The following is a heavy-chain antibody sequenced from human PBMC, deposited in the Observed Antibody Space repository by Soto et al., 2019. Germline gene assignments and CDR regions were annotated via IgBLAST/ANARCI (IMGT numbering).Heavy chain of an antibody. CDR2: ISWNSDSI. D-gene: IGHD2-2*01. Sequence: PGGSLRLSCAASGFTFDDYAMHWVRQAPGKGLEWVSGISWNSDSIGYADSVKGRFTISRDNAKNSLYLQMNSLRAEDTALYYCAKDISGNIVLVPAARDYYYYGMDVWGQGTTVTVSS. J-gene: IGHJ6*02. CDR1: GFTFDDYA. V-gene: IGHV3-9*01. CDR3: AKDISGNIVLVPAARDYYYYGMDV.